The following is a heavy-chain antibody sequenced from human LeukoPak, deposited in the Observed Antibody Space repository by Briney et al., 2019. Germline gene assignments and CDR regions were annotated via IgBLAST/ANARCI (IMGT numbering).Heavy chain of an antibody. Sequence: PGGSLRLSCAASGFTFNMYTMNWVRQAPGKGLEWVSSISSSGVYIYYADSVKGRFTTSRDNAKNSLYLQMNSLRADDTAVYYCARDRRLQLWSPAGFDYWGQGTLVTASS. V-gene: IGHV3-21*01. CDR1: GFTFNMYT. CDR3: ARDRRLQLWSPAGFDY. D-gene: IGHD5-18*01. CDR2: ISSSGVYI. J-gene: IGHJ4*02.